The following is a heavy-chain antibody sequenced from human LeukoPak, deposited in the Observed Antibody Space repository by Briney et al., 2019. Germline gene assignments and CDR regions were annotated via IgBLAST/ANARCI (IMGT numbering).Heavy chain of an antibody. V-gene: IGHV3-21*01. CDR3: ARDGDYYGSGSPLDY. J-gene: IGHJ4*02. CDR2: ISSSSSYI. CDR1: GFTFSSYS. Sequence: GGSLRLSCAASGFTFSSYSMNWVRQAPGKGLKWVSSISSSSSYIYYADSVKGRFTISRDNAKNSLYLQMNSLRAEDTAVYYCARDGDYYGSGSPLDYWGQGTLVTVSS. D-gene: IGHD3-10*01.